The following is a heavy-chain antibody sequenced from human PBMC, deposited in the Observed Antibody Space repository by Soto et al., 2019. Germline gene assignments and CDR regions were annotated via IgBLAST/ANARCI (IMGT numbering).Heavy chain of an antibody. CDR1: GGSFSGYY. Sequence: SETLSLTCAVYGGSFSGYYWSWIRQPPGKGLEWIGEINHSGSTNYNPSLKSRVTISVDTSKNQFSLKLSSVTAADTAVYYCARAPRLRTPPFNYYYMDVWGKGTTVTVSS. D-gene: IGHD2-15*01. J-gene: IGHJ6*03. V-gene: IGHV4-34*01. CDR3: ARAPRLRTPPFNYYYMDV. CDR2: INHSGST.